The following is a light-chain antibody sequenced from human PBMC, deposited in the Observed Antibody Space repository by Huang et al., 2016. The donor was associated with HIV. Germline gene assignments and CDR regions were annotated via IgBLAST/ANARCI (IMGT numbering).Light chain of an antibody. V-gene: IGKV3-15*01. CDR1: QRVSSN. CDR3: QQYNNWPRT. Sequence: EIVMTHSPATLSVSPGESATLSCRAGQRVSSNLAWYQQKPGQAPRLLIYGATTRATGIPARFSGTGSGTEFTLTISSLQSEDFAVYYCQQYNNWPRTFGQGTKVDIK. CDR2: GAT. J-gene: IGKJ1*01.